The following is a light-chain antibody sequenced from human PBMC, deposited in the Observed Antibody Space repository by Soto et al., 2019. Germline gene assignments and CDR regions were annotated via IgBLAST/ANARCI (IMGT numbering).Light chain of an antibody. Sequence: DIQMTQSPSTLSASVGDSVTISCRASQSIGGWLAWYQQKPGKAPKLLIYKASVLESGVPSRFSGSGSGTDFTLTISRLQPDDFATYYCQPCESYLYTFGQGTKLEIK. J-gene: IGKJ2*01. CDR3: QPCESYLYT. CDR2: KAS. V-gene: IGKV1-5*03. CDR1: QSIGGW.